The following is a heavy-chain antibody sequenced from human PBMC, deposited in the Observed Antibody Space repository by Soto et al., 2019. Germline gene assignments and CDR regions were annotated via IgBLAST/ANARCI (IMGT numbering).Heavy chain of an antibody. J-gene: IGHJ4*02. D-gene: IGHD3-10*01. Sequence: PGESLKISCKGSGYSFTSYWISWVRQMPGKGLEWMGRIDPSDSYTNYSPSFQGHVTISADKSISTAYLQWSSLKASDTAMYYCARHNYYGSGSYGLPGPEYYFDYWGQGTLVTVSS. CDR2: IDPSDSYT. CDR3: ARHNYYGSGSYGLPGPEYYFDY. CDR1: GYSFTSYW. V-gene: IGHV5-10-1*01.